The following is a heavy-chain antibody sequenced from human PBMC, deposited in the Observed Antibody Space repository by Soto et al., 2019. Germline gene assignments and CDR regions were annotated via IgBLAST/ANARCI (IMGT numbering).Heavy chain of an antibody. Sequence: GESLKISCKGSEYSFTSYWISWVRQMPGKGLEWMGRIDPSDSYTNYSPSFQGHVTISADKSISTAYLQWSSLKASDTAMYYCASRPHCSSTSCYDKYGMDVWGQGTTVTV. V-gene: IGHV5-10-1*01. CDR2: IDPSDSYT. CDR1: EYSFTSYW. D-gene: IGHD2-2*01. CDR3: ASRPHCSSTSCYDKYGMDV. J-gene: IGHJ6*02.